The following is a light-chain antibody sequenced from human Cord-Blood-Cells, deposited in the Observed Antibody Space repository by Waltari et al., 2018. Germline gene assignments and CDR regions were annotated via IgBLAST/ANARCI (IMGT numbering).Light chain of an antibody. Sequence: QSVLTQPPSASGTPGQRVTISCSGSSSNIGSNTVNWYQQLPGTAPKLLIYSNNQRPSGLPDRFSGSKAGTSAALASSGLQAEDEADYYCAAWDDSLNGWVFGGGTKLTVL. CDR1: SSNIGSNT. CDR3: AAWDDSLNGWV. CDR2: SNN. J-gene: IGLJ3*02. V-gene: IGLV1-44*01.